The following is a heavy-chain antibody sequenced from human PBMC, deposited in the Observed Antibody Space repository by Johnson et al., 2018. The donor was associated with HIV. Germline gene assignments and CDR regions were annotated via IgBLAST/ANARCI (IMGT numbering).Heavy chain of an antibody. D-gene: IGHD6-6*01. Sequence: QVQLVESGGGVVQPGRSLRLSCAASGFTFSSYAMHWVRQAPGKGLEWVAVIWYDGSNKYYADSVKGRFTISRDNSKNTLYLQMNSLRAEDTAVYYCARDITAARPSAFDIWGQGTMVTVSS. J-gene: IGHJ3*02. CDR1: GFTFSSYA. CDR3: ARDITAARPSAFDI. CDR2: IWYDGSNK. V-gene: IGHV3-30*04.